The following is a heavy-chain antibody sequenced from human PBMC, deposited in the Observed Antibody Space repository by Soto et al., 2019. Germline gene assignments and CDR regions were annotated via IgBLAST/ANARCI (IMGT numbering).Heavy chain of an antibody. D-gene: IGHD3-10*01. Sequence: SETLSLTCAVYGGSFSGYYWSWIRQPPGKGLEWIGEINHSGSTNYNPSLKSRVTISVDTSKNQFSLKLSSVTAADTAVYYCARGKYGSGSYRKYFDYWGQGTLVTVSS. V-gene: IGHV4-34*01. CDR3: ARGKYGSGSYRKYFDY. CDR2: INHSGST. J-gene: IGHJ4*02. CDR1: GGSFSGYY.